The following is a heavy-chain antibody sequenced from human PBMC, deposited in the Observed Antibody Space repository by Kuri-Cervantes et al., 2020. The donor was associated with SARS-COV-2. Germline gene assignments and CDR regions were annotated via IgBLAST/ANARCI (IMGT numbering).Heavy chain of an antibody. J-gene: IGHJ6*03. V-gene: IGHV3-21*01. D-gene: IGHD6-13*01. Sequence: GESLKISCAASGFTFSSYSMNWVRQAPGKGLEWVSSISSTSSYIYYADSVKGQFTISRDNAKNSLYLQMNSLRAEDTAVYYCARDCSSPYKYYYYYYMDVWGKGTTVTVSS. CDR1: GFTFSSYS. CDR2: ISSTSSYI. CDR3: ARDCSSPYKYYYYYYMDV.